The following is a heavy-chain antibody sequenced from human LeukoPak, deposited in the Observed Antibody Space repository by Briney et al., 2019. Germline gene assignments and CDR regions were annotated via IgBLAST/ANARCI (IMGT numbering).Heavy chain of an antibody. V-gene: IGHV1-46*01. Sequence: ASVKVSCKASGYTFTGYYMHWVRQAPGQGLEWMGIINPNGGNTNYAQKFQGRVTMTRDTSTSTVYMELSSLRSEDTAVYYCARGSSGYYYFDSWGQGTLVTVSS. CDR2: INPNGGNT. CDR1: GYTFTGYY. J-gene: IGHJ4*02. CDR3: ARGSSGYYYFDS. D-gene: IGHD6-19*01.